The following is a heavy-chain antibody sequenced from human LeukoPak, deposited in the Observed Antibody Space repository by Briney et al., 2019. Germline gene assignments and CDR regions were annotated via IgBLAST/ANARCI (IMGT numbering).Heavy chain of an antibody. D-gene: IGHD1-7*01. Sequence: SETLSLTCAVYGGSFSGYYWSWIRQPPGKGLEWIGEINHSGSTNYNPSLKSRVTISVDTSKNQFSLKLSSVTAADTAVYYCARLLELRPRRYYYYGMDVWGQGTTVTVSS. CDR2: INHSGST. CDR1: GGSFSGYY. V-gene: IGHV4-34*01. J-gene: IGHJ6*02. CDR3: ARLLELRPRRYYYYGMDV.